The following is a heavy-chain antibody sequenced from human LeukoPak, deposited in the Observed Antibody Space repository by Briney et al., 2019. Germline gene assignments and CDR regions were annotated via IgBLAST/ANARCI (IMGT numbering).Heavy chain of an antibody. CDR2: ISAYDGNT. V-gene: IGHV1-18*01. D-gene: IGHD4-17*01. CDR3: ASRSGTTPYYFDY. CDR1: GYTFSIYG. Sequence: ASVKVSCKASGYTFSIYGISWVRQAPGQGLGWMGWISAYDGNTDYAQNLQGRVTMTTDTSTSTAYMELRSLRSDDTAVYYCASRSGTTPYYFDYWGQGTLVTVSS. J-gene: IGHJ4*02.